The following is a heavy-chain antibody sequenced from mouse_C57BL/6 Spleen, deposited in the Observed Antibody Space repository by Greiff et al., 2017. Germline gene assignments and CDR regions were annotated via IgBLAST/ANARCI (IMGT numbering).Heavy chain of an antibody. Sequence: LVESGAELVRPGASVKLSCKASGYTFTDYYINWVKQRPGQGLEWIARIYPGSGNTYYNEKFKGKATLTAEKSSSTAYMQLSSLTSEDSAVYFGARDYGSRGWYFDVWGTGTTVTVSS. J-gene: IGHJ1*03. CDR1: GYTFTDYY. CDR3: ARDYGSRGWYFDV. CDR2: IYPGSGNT. V-gene: IGHV1-76*01. D-gene: IGHD1-1*01.